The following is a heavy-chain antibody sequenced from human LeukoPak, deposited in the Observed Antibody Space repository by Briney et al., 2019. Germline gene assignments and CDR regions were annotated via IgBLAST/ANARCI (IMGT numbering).Heavy chain of an antibody. CDR2: IYYSGST. V-gene: IGHV4-30-4*01. Sequence: PSQTLSLTCTVSGGSISSGDSYWSWTRQPPGKGLEWIGYIYYSGSTYYNPSLKSRVTISVDTSKNQFSLKLSSVTAADTAVYYCARATNSGSYLMWAFDIWGQGTMVTVSS. CDR3: ARATNSGSYLMWAFDI. CDR1: GGSISSGDSY. J-gene: IGHJ3*02. D-gene: IGHD1-26*01.